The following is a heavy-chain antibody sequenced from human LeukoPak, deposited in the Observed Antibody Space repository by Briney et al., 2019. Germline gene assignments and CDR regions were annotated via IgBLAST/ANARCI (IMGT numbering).Heavy chain of an antibody. V-gene: IGHV4-39*07. J-gene: IGHJ3*01. CDR3: ASSGPPDGRPDAFDF. CDR2: IYYTGRT. D-gene: IGHD1-14*01. CDR1: GGSVSTSSYY. Sequence: SETLSLTCTVSGGSVSTSSYYWGWIRQPPGKGLESIGTIYYTGRTYYNPSLKSRVTLSVDMAKNQFSLKLSPVTAADTAVYYCASSGPPDGRPDAFDFWGQGTRVNVSS.